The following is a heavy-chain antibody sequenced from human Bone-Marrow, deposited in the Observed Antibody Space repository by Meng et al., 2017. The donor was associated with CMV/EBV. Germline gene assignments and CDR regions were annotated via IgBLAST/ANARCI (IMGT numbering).Heavy chain of an antibody. J-gene: IGHJ4*02. Sequence: QAQLVLSGAEVKKPGASAKLSCTASGSTFTGYYMHWVRQAPGQGREWMGWISAYNGNTNYAQKLQGRVTMTTDTSTSTAYMELRSLRSDDTAVYYCARVGWLVPSSGFDYWGQGTLVTVSS. CDR2: ISAYNGNT. CDR1: GSTFTGYY. CDR3: ARVGWLVPSSGFDY. D-gene: IGHD6-19*01. V-gene: IGHV1-18*04.